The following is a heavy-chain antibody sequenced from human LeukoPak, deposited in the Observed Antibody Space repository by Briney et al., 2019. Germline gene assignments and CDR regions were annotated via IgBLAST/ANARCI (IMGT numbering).Heavy chain of an antibody. D-gene: IGHD6-13*01. CDR1: GGSISTYY. Sequence: PSETLSLTCTVSGGSISTYYWNWIRQPPGKGLEWIGYIYYSGATNYNPSLKSRVTISVDTSKNQFSLRLSSVTAADTAVYYCARGVYIAAAQYGFWGQGTLVTVSS. CDR3: ARGVYIAAAQYGF. J-gene: IGHJ4*02. V-gene: IGHV4-59*01. CDR2: IYYSGAT.